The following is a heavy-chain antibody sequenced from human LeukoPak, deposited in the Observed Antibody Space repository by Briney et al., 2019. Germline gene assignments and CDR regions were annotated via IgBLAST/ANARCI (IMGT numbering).Heavy chain of an antibody. D-gene: IGHD5-18*01. V-gene: IGHV3-66*01. J-gene: IGHJ4*02. Sequence: GGSLRLSCAASGFTVSSYSMNWVRQAPGKGLEWVSVIYSGDRTYYADSVKGRFTISRDTSKNTVYLQMNSLRPEETAVYYCARDGEYSYGYGFDYWGQGTLVTVSS. CDR2: IYSGDRT. CDR1: GFTVSSYS. CDR3: ARDGEYSYGYGFDY.